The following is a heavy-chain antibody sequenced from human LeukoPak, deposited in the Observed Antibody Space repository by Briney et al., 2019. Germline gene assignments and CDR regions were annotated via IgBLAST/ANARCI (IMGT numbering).Heavy chain of an antibody. V-gene: IGHV3-23*01. CDR2: ISGSGGCT. CDR1: GFTFSSYA. D-gene: IGHD4-17*01. Sequence: VGSLGLSCAASGFTFSSYAMSWVRQAPGKGLEWVSAISGSGGCTYHADSVKGRFTISRDNSKNTLYLQMNSLRAEDTAVYYCAKDRRSNGDWGQGTRDTVSS. J-gene: IGHJ4*02. CDR3: AKDRRSNGD.